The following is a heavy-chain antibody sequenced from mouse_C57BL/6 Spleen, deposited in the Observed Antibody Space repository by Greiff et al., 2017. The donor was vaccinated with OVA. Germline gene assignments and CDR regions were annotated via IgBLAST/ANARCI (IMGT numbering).Heavy chain of an antibody. D-gene: IGHD2-4*01. J-gene: IGHJ1*03. CDR1: GFTFSSYA. Sequence: EVKVEESGEGLVKPGGSLKLSCAASGFTFSSYAMSWVRQTPEKRLEWVAYISSGGDYIYYADTVKGRFTISRDNARNTLYLQMSSLKSEDTAVYYCTRAGDYGGYFDVWGTGTTVTVSS. V-gene: IGHV5-9-1*02. CDR2: ISSGGDYI. CDR3: TRAGDYGGYFDV.